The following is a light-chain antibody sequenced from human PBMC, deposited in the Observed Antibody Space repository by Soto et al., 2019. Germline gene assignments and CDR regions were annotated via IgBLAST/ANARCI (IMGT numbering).Light chain of an antibody. J-gene: IGKJ1*01. CDR3: QQYNSYWT. V-gene: IGKV1-5*03. CDR1: QSISSR. CDR2: KAS. Sequence: DIQMTQSPSTLSASVGDRVTITCRASQSISSRLAWYQQKPGKAPKLLIYKASSLESGVPSRFSGSGSGTEFTLTISSLQPDDSAPYYCQQYNSYWTFGQGTKVEIK.